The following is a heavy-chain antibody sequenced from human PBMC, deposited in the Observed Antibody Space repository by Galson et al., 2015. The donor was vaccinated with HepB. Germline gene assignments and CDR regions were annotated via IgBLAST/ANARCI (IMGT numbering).Heavy chain of an antibody. CDR1: GFTVSSNY. Sequence: LRLSCAVSGFTVSSNYMSWVRQAPGKGLEWVSVIYSGGSTDYADAVRGRFTISRDTSKNSLYLQMNSLRAEDTAVYYCARGYSRSWYSGLGYWGQGTLVTVSS. D-gene: IGHD6-13*01. J-gene: IGHJ4*02. CDR3: ARGYSRSWYSGLGY. CDR2: IYSGGST. V-gene: IGHV3-53*01.